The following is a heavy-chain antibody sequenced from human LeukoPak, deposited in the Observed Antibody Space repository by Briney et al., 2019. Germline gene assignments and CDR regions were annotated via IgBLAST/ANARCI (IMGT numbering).Heavy chain of an antibody. CDR1: GYTFTGYY. J-gene: IGHJ4*02. Sequence: ASVKVSCKASGYTFTGYYMHWVRQAPGQGLEWMGRINPNSGGTNYAQKFQGRVTMTRDTSISTAYMELSRLRSDDTAVYYCARGHRIVGATAFDYWGQGALVTVSS. CDR2: INPNSGGT. D-gene: IGHD1-26*01. V-gene: IGHV1-2*06. CDR3: ARGHRIVGATAFDY.